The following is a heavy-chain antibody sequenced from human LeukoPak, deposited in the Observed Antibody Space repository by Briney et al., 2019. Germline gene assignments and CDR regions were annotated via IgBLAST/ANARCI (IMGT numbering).Heavy chain of an antibody. D-gene: IGHD3-10*01. V-gene: IGHV1-3*01. CDR2: INAGNGNT. J-gene: IGHJ4*02. CDR1: GYTFTSYA. CDR3: ASNYYGSGPFDY. Sequence: ASVKVPCKASGYTFTSYAMHWVRQAPGQRLEWMGWINAGNGNTKYSQKFQGRVTITRDTSASTAYMELSSLRSEDTAVYYCASNYYGSGPFDYWGQGTLVTVSS.